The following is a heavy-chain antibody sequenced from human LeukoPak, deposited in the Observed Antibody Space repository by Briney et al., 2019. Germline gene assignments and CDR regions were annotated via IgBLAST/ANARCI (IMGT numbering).Heavy chain of an antibody. CDR3: ARQKGITGTTPDV. CDR1: GYSFTSYW. D-gene: IGHD1-7*01. V-gene: IGHV5-51*01. CDR2: IYPGDSDT. Sequence: GESLKISCQGSGYSFTSYWIGWVRQMHGKGLEWMGTIYPGDSDTRYSPSFQGQVTISADKSISTAYLQWSSLKASDTAMYYCARQKGITGTTPDVWGKGTTVTVSS. J-gene: IGHJ6*04.